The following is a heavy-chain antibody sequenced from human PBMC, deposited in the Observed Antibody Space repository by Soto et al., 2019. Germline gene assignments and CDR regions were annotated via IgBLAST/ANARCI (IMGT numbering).Heavy chain of an antibody. V-gene: IGHV3-30*18. J-gene: IGHJ5*02. CDR2: ISYDGSNK. Sequence: GGSLRLSCAASGFTFSSYGMHWVRQAPGKGLEWVAVISYDGSNKYYADSVKGRFTISRDNSKNTLYLQTNSLRAEDTAVYYCAKGGITGTLRNWFDPWGQGTLVTVSS. CDR1: GFTFSSYG. D-gene: IGHD1-20*01. CDR3: AKGGITGTLRNWFDP.